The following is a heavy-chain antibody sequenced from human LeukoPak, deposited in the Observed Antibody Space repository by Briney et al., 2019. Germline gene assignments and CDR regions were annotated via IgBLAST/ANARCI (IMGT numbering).Heavy chain of an antibody. J-gene: IGHJ6*03. Sequence: ASVKVSCKASGYTFTNYGISWVRQAPGRGLEWMGWITAYNGNRNYAQKLQGRVTMTTDTSTSTAYMELRSLRFDDTAVYYCARVEGGGYGSSWYYYYYYMDVWGQGTTVTISS. D-gene: IGHD6-13*01. V-gene: IGHV1-18*01. CDR1: GYTFTNYG. CDR2: ITAYNGNR. CDR3: ARVEGGGYGSSWYYYYYYMDV.